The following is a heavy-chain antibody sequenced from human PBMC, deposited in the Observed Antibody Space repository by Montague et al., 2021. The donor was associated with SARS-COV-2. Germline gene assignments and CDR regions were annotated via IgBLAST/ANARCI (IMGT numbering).Heavy chain of an antibody. CDR2: VYITGST. CDR3: ARVRWGEAARGTFYYGMDV. CDR1: GGSLSGYY. V-gene: IGHV4-59*10. J-gene: IGHJ6*02. Sequence: SETLSLTCAVYGGSLSGYYWSWIRQSAGKGLEFLGRVYITGSTNYNPSLESRVTTSIDTSKNQFSLKLSSVTAADTAVYYCARVRWGEAARGTFYYGMDVWGQGTTVTVSS. D-gene: IGHD6-13*01.